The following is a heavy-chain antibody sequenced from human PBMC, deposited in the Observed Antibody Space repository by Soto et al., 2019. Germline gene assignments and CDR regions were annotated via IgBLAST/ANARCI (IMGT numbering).Heavy chain of an antibody. CDR3: ARFYVAAAGTAGWYYGMDV. J-gene: IGHJ6*02. Sequence: EVQLVESGGGLVQPGGSLRLSCAASGFTFSSYSMNWVRQAPGKGLEWVSYISSSSSTIYYADSVKGRFTISRDNAKNSLYLQMNSLRDEDTAVYYCARFYVAAAGTAGWYYGMDVWGQGTTVTVSS. V-gene: IGHV3-48*02. CDR2: ISSSSSTI. D-gene: IGHD6-13*01. CDR1: GFTFSSYS.